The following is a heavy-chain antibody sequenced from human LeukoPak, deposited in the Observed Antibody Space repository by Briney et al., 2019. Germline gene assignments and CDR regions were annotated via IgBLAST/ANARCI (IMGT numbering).Heavy chain of an antibody. J-gene: IGHJ6*02. CDR2: IIPILSIA. CDR3: ARTVYYDFWSGYSGTFYYGMDV. V-gene: IGHV1-69*04. Sequence: SVKFSCKASGGTFSSYAISWVRQAPGQGVEWMGRIIPILSIANYAQKFQGRVTITADKSTSTAYMELSSLRSEDTAVYYCARTVYYDFWSGYSGTFYYGMDVWGQGTTVTVSS. CDR1: GGTFSSYA. D-gene: IGHD3-3*01.